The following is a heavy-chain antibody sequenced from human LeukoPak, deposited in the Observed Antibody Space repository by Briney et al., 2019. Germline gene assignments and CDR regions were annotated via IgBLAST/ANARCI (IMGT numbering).Heavy chain of an antibody. D-gene: IGHD1-14*01. V-gene: IGHV3-33*01. J-gene: IGHJ4*02. CDR3: ARDRNFPAYYFDY. CDR1: GFTFRNHG. Sequence: AGGSLGLSCAASGFTFRNHGMHWVRQAPGKGLEWLAVIWYDGSEKYYADSVQGRFTISRDNSKNALYLQMDSLRAEDTAVYYCARDRNFPAYYFDYWGQGALVTVSS. CDR2: IWYDGSEK.